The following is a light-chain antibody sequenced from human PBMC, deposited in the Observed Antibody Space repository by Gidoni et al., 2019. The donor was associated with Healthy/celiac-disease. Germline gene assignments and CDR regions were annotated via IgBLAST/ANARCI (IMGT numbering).Light chain of an antibody. CDR1: SSNIGSNT. CDR2: SNK. J-gene: IGLJ3*02. V-gene: IGLV1-44*01. CDR3: AAWDDSFHWV. Sequence: QSVLPQPPSASGTPGQRVTISCSGSSSNIGSNTVNWYQQPPGTAPKLLIYSNKQRPSGVPDRFSGSKSGTSASLAISGLQSEDEADYYCAAWDDSFHWVFGGGTKLTVL.